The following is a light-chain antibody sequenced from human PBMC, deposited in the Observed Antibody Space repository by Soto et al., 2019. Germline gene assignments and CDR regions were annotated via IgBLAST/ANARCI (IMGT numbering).Light chain of an antibody. CDR1: QSVLYSSNNKNY. CDR2: WAS. J-gene: IGKJ2*01. V-gene: IGKV4-1*01. CDR3: QQYYSPPYT. Sequence: DIVMTQSPDSLAVSLGERATINCKSSQSVLYSSNNKNYLGWYQQKPGQTPKLLIYWASTRDSGVPDRFSGRGSGTDFTLTISSLQAEDVAVYHCQQYYSPPYTFGQGTRLEIK.